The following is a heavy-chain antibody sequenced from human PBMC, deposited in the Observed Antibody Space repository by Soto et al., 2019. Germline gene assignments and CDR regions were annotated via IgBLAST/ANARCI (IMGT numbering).Heavy chain of an antibody. J-gene: IGHJ4*02. CDR2: ISHSGST. D-gene: IGHD3-22*01. CDR3: ARDSGYYDSSGYYFGPY. CDR1: GGSLIGYY. Sequence: SETLSLTCAVYGGSLIGYYWSWIRQPPGKGLEWIGEISHSGSTNYNPSLKSRVTISVDTSKNQFSLKLSSVTAADTAVYYCARDSGYYDSSGYYFGPYWGQGTLVPVSS. V-gene: IGHV4-34*01.